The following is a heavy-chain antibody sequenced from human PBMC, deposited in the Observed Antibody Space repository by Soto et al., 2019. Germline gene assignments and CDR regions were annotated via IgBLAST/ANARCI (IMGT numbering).Heavy chain of an antibody. CDR1: GYTFTSYD. D-gene: IGHD2-15*01. V-gene: IGHV1-8*01. CDR3: ARDSSIVVDGGSCQDY. CDR2: MNPNSGNT. J-gene: IGHJ4*02. Sequence: ASVKVSCKASGYTFTSYDINWVRQATGQGLEWMGWMNPNSGNTGYAQKFQGRVTMTSDTSTNTVYMELSSLRSDDTAVYFCARDSSIVVDGGSCQDYWGQGTQVTVSS.